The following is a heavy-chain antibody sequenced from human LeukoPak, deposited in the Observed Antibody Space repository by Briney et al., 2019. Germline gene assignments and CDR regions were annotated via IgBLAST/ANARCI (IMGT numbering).Heavy chain of an antibody. CDR1: GFTFSSYS. CDR2: ISSSSSTI. Sequence: GGSLRLSCAASGFTFSSYSMNWVRQAPGKGLEWVSYISSSSSTIYYADSVKGRFTISRDNAKNSLYLQMNSLRAEDTAVYYCARDIAAAGTNADYWGQGTLVTVSS. CDR3: ARDIAAAGTNADY. V-gene: IGHV3-48*04. D-gene: IGHD6-13*01. J-gene: IGHJ4*02.